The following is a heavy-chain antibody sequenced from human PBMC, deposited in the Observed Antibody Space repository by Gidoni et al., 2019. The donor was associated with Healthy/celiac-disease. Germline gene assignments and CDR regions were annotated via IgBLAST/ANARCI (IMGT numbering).Heavy chain of an antibody. V-gene: IGHV1-18*01. CDR1: GYTFTSYG. Sequence: QVQLVQSGAEVTQPGASVKVSCKASGYTFTSYGISWVRQAPGQGLEWMGWISAYNGNTNYAQKLQGRVTMTTDTSTSTAYMELRSLRSDDTAVYYCARDVDVVVPAASFDYWGQGTLVTVSS. CDR3: ARDVDVVVPAASFDY. J-gene: IGHJ4*02. CDR2: ISAYNGNT. D-gene: IGHD2-2*01.